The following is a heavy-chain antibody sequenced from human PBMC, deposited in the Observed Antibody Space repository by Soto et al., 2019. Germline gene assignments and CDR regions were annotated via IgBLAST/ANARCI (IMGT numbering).Heavy chain of an antibody. D-gene: IGHD1-1*01. J-gene: IGHJ4*02. Sequence: ASVKVSCKASGYTFSDYYIHWVRQAPGQGLEWMGWINPNSGGTKYAPKFQGGVTMTRDTSITTAYMELSRRRSGDTAVYYCAREQATAKTEAVDFWGQGPLVTVSS. CDR1: GYTFSDYY. V-gene: IGHV1-2*02. CDR3: AREQATAKTEAVDF. CDR2: INPNSGGT.